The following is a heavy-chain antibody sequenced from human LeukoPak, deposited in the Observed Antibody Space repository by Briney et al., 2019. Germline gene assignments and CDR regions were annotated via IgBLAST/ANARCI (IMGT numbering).Heavy chain of an antibody. CDR2: IYPDDSNT. D-gene: IGHD6-13*01. J-gene: IGHJ6*03. CDR3: ARQGAAGKYYYYYMDV. CDR1: GYNFPIYW. Sequence: GESLKISCQGSGYNFPIYWIGWVRQMPGQGLEWMGIIYPDDSNTIYGPSFQGQVTISADKSINTAYLEWSSLKASDTAIYYCARQGAAGKYYYYYMDVWGKGTTVTVPS. V-gene: IGHV5-51*01.